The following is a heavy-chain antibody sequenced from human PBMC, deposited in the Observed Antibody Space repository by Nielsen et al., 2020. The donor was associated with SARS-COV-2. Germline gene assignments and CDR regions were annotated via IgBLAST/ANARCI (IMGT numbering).Heavy chain of an antibody. CDR3: AKGGVGIHVATARYYYYGMDV. CDR1: GFTFSSYG. CDR2: ISYDGSNK. J-gene: IGHJ6*02. D-gene: IGHD5-12*01. V-gene: IGHV3-30*18. Sequence: GESLKISCAASGFTFSSYGMHWVRQAPGKGLEWVAVISYDGSNKYYADSVKGRFTISRDNSKNTLYLQMNSLRAEDTAVYYCAKGGVGIHVATARYYYYGMDVWGQGTTVTVSS.